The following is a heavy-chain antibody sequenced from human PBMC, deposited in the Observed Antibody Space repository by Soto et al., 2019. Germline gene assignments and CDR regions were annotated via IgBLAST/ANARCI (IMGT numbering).Heavy chain of an antibody. CDR3: TKEADAFDV. J-gene: IGHJ3*01. CDR2: ISEDESNK. Sequence: QVQLVESGGGGVQPGRSLRLSCAVSGFTLSSYGMHWVRQAPGKGLEWVAFISEDESNKYYAGSVKGRFTISRDNSKNTIYLQMSSLRSDDTALYYCTKEADAFDVWGQGTMVTVSS. CDR1: GFTLSSYG. V-gene: IGHV3-30*18.